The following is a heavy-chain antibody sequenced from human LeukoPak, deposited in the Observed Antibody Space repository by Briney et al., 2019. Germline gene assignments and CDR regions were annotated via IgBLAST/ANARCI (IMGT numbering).Heavy chain of an antibody. D-gene: IGHD3-16*01. V-gene: IGHV4-39*07. Sequence: SETLSLTCTVSGGSISSSSYYWGWIRQPPGKGLEWIGSIYYSGSTYYNPSLKSRVTISVDTSKNQFSLKLSSVTAADTAVYYCARRGVMGAFDIWGQGTMVTVSS. J-gene: IGHJ3*02. CDR3: ARRGVMGAFDI. CDR1: GGSISSSSYY. CDR2: IYYSGST.